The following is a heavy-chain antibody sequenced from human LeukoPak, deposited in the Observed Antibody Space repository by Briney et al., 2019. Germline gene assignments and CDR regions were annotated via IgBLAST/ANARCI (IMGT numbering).Heavy chain of an antibody. CDR1: GDTFSSYA. D-gene: IGHD3-10*01. CDR3: ARDGSGRHYYGSGSPPDY. Sequence: SSVKVSCKASGDTFSSYAIGWVLQAPGQGLEWIGRIIPIFGTANYAQKFQGRVTITTDESTSTAYMELSSLRSEDTAVYYCARDGSGRHYYGSGSPPDYWGQGTLVTASS. J-gene: IGHJ4*02. CDR2: IIPIFGTA. V-gene: IGHV1-69*05.